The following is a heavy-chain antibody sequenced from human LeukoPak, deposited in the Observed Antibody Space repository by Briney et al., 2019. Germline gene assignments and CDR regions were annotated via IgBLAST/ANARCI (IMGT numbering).Heavy chain of an antibody. Sequence: ASVKVSCKASGYTFTSYDINWARQATGQGLEWMGWMNPNSGNTGYAQKFQGRVTMTRNTSISTAYMELSSLRSKDTAAYYCARVGTMVRGKGFDPWGQGTLVTVSS. CDR2: MNPNSGNT. CDR3: ARVGTMVRGKGFDP. D-gene: IGHD3-10*01. CDR1: GYTFTSYD. J-gene: IGHJ5*02. V-gene: IGHV1-8*01.